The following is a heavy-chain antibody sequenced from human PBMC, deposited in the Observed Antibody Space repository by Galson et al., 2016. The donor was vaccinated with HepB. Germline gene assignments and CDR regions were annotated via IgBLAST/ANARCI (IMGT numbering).Heavy chain of an antibody. J-gene: IGHJ3*02. D-gene: IGHD3-3*01. CDR2: SGSGGNT. CDR3: ARARGFYDAFNI. Sequence: SGSGGNTFYPDSVKGRFTISRDNSLNTVSLRISSLRAEDTAVYFCARARGFYDAFNIWGPGTTVTVSS. V-gene: IGHV3-23*01.